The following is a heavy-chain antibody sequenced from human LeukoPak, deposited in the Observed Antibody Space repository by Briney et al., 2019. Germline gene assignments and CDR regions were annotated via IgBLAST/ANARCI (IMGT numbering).Heavy chain of an antibody. D-gene: IGHD5-18*01. CDR1: GYSFTSYW. J-gene: IGHJ4*02. CDR2: IYPGDSET. CDR3: ARAPGYSYGRYYFDY. Sequence: GESLKISCKGSGYSFTSYWIGWVRQMPGKGLEWMGIIYPGDSETRYSPSFQGQVTISADKSISTAYLQWSSLKASDTAMYYCARAPGYSYGRYYFDYWGQGTLVTVSS. V-gene: IGHV5-51*01.